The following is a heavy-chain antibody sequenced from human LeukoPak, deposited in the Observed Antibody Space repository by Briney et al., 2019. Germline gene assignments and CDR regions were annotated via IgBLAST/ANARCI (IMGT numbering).Heavy chain of an antibody. J-gene: IGHJ4*02. CDR3: AASFLRFSPDFDY. CDR1: GSTLSELS. V-gene: IGHV1-24*01. CDR2: LDLNDGET. D-gene: IGHD3-16*01. Sequence: GASVNLSRKVSGSTLSELSIHWVRLAPGKGLEWVGGLDLNDGETIYAQKFQGRVLMTKDTSTDTAYLELSSLSSKDTAVIYCAASFLRFSPDFDYWGQGTLVTVSS.